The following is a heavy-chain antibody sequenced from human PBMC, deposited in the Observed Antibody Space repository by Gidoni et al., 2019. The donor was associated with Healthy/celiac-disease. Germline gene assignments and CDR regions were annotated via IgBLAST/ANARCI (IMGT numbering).Heavy chain of an antibody. CDR3: ARESPGDYRTPTY. Sequence: QVQLQQWGAGLLKPSETLSLTCAVYGGSFSGYYWSWIRQPPGKGLEWIGEINHSGSTNYNPSLKSRVTISVDTSKNQFSLKLSSVTAADTAVYYCARESPGDYRTPTYWGQGTLVTVSS. J-gene: IGHJ4*02. V-gene: IGHV4-34*01. D-gene: IGHD4-17*01. CDR1: GGSFSGYY. CDR2: INHSGST.